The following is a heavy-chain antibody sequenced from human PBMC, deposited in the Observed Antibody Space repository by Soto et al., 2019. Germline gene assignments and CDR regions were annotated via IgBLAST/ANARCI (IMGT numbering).Heavy chain of an antibody. Sequence: ASVKGSCKASGYTFTSFAMHWGRQAPGQKLDWMGWINAGNGNTKYSQKFQGRVTITRDTSASTAYMELSSLRSEDTAVYYCARGGISARPGYYYYYGMDVWGQGTTVTVSS. D-gene: IGHD6-6*01. J-gene: IGHJ6*02. CDR1: GYTFTSFA. CDR3: ARGGISARPGYYYYYGMDV. CDR2: INAGNGNT. V-gene: IGHV1-3*01.